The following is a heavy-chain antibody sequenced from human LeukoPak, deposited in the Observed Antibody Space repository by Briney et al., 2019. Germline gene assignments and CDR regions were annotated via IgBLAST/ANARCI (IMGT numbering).Heavy chain of an antibody. Sequence: GGSLRLSRAASGFTFDDYAFHWVRQAPGKGLEWVSGISWNSGSIGYADSVKGRFTISRDNAKNSLYLQMNSLRAEDTALYYCAKDNTRRSTNFYYYYYMDVWGKGTTVIVSS. CDR2: ISWNSGSI. V-gene: IGHV3-9*01. CDR3: AKDNTRRSTNFYYYYYMDV. CDR1: GFTFDDYA. D-gene: IGHD2-8*01. J-gene: IGHJ6*03.